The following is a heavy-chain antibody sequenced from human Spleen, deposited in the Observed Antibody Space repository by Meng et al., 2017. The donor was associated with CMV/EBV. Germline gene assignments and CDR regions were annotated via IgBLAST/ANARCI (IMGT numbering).Heavy chain of an antibody. CDR2: IYHSGGT. CDR1: GGSISISTW. CDR3: ARDPYATGWAG. J-gene: IGHJ4*02. Sequence: DSGPWLVTPSGTLSLTCAVSGGSISISTWWSWVRQPPGKGLEWIGEIYHSGGTNYNPSLRGRVTISLDKSKNQFSLTLRSVTAADTAVYYCARDPYATGWAGWGQGTLVTASS. D-gene: IGHD6-19*01. V-gene: IGHV4-4*02.